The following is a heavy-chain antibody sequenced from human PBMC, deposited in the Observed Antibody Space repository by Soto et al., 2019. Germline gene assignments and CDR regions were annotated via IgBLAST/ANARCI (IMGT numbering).Heavy chain of an antibody. Sequence: PSETLSLTCTVSGGSISSYYWSWIRQPPGKGLEWIGHIYYSGSTNYNPSLKSRVTISVDTSKNHFSLKLSSVTAADTAVYYCARVFSDSRSFFAPWGQGTLVTVSS. D-gene: IGHD6-13*01. CDR1: GGSISSYY. V-gene: IGHV4-59*12. CDR3: ARVFSDSRSFFAP. J-gene: IGHJ5*02. CDR2: IYYSGST.